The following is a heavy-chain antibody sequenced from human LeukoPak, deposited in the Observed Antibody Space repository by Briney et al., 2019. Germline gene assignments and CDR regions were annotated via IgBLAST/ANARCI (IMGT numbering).Heavy chain of an antibody. D-gene: IGHD6-6*01. CDR2: IYYSGST. Sequence: PSETLSLTCTVSGGSISSYYWSWIRQPPGKGLERIGYIYYSGSTNYNPSLKSRVTISVDTSKNQFSLKLSSVTAADTAVYYCAREIYSSSSTSDAFDIWGQGTMVTVPS. CDR3: AREIYSSSSTSDAFDI. CDR1: GGSISSYY. V-gene: IGHV4-59*01. J-gene: IGHJ3*02.